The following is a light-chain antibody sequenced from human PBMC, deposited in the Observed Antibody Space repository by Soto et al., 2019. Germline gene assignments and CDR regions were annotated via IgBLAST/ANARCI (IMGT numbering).Light chain of an antibody. CDR3: QQRSNWLGT. Sequence: EIVLTQSPATLSLSPGERATLSCRASQSFSSYLAWYQQKPGQAPRLLIYDASNRATGIPARFSGSGSGTDFTLTISSLAPEDFAVYYCQQRSNWLGTFGQGTKLEIK. V-gene: IGKV3-11*01. J-gene: IGKJ2*01. CDR2: DAS. CDR1: QSFSSY.